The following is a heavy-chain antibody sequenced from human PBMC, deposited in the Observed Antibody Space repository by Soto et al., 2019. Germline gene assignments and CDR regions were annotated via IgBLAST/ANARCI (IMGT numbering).Heavy chain of an antibody. CDR1: GYTFTSYA. J-gene: IGHJ4*02. Sequence: QVQLVQSGAEVKKPGASVKVSCKASGYTFTSYAISWVRQAPGQGLEWMGWISAYNGNTNYAQKLQGRVTMTTDTYTSAAYMELRSRGSDDADVYYCARDLAPVDYWGQGTLVTVSS. CDR3: ARDLAPVDY. CDR2: ISAYNGNT. V-gene: IGHV1-18*01.